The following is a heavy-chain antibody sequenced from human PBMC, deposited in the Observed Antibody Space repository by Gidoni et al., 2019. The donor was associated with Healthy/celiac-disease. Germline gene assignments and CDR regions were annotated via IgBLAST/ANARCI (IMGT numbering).Heavy chain of an antibody. Sequence: QVQLQESGPGLVKPSQTLSLTCPVSGGSISSGRYYWRGIRQHPGQGLEWIGYIYYSGSTYYNPSLKSRVTISVDTSKNQFSLKLSSVTAADTAVYYCARARYCSSTSCWYYFDYWGQGTLVTVSS. V-gene: IGHV4-31*03. CDR3: ARARYCSSTSCWYYFDY. J-gene: IGHJ4*02. CDR2: IYYSGST. CDR1: GGSISSGRYY. D-gene: IGHD2-2*01.